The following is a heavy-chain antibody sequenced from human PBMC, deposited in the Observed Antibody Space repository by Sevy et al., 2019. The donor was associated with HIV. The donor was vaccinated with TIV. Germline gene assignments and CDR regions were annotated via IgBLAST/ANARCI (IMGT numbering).Heavy chain of an antibody. CDR2: IYSGGST. J-gene: IGHJ6*02. CDR1: GFTFSSYG. CDR3: ARDQEYQVLSYGMDV. D-gene: IGHD2-2*01. Sequence: GGSLRLSCAASGFTFSSYGMHWVRQAPGKGLEWVSVIYSGGSTYYADSVKGRFTISRDNSKNTLYLQMTSLKAEDTAVDYGARDQEYQVLSYGMDVWGQGTTVTVSS. V-gene: IGHV3-53*01.